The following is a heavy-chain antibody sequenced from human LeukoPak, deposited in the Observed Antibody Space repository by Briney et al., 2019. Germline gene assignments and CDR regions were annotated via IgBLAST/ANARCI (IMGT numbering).Heavy chain of an antibody. CDR1: GFTVSSNY. Sequence: GGSLRLSCAASGFTVSSNYMSWVRQAPGKGLEWVSVIYSGGSTYYADSVKGRFTISRDNSKNTLYLQMNSLRAEDTAVYYCAREVGPFHQLDYWGQGTLVTVSS. CDR3: AREVGPFHQLDY. D-gene: IGHD5-24*01. J-gene: IGHJ4*02. CDR2: IYSGGST. V-gene: IGHV3-53*01.